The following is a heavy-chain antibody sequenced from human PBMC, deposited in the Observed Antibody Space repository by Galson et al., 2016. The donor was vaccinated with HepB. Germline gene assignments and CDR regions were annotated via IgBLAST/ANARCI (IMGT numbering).Heavy chain of an antibody. Sequence: SCKTFGYSFTNYWIGWVRQMPGKGLEWMGIIYPGDSDTRYSPSFQGQVTISADRSISTAYLQWSSLKASDTAMYYCARQGDSGWSPLDSWGQGTLVTVSS. CDR2: IYPGDSDT. CDR3: ARQGDSGWSPLDS. D-gene: IGHD6-19*01. V-gene: IGHV5-51*01. CDR1: GYSFTNYW. J-gene: IGHJ4*02.